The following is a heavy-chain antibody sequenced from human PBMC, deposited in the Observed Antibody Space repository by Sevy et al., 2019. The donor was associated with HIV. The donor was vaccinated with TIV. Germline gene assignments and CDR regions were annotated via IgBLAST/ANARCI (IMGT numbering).Heavy chain of an antibody. V-gene: IGHV1-8*01. D-gene: IGHD6-13*01. CDR3: ARGPGIRN. CDR1: GYTFTTYD. J-gene: IGHJ4*02. Sequence: ASVKVSCKASGYTFTTYDINWVRQATGQGLEWMGWMNPKSGNTGSAQKFQGKITMTRNTSISTAYLELSSLRSEDTAVYYCARGPGIRNWGQRTLVTVSS. CDR2: MNPKSGNT.